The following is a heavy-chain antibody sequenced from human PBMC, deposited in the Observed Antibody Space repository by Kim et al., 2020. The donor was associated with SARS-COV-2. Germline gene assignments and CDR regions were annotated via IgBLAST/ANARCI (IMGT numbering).Heavy chain of an antibody. CDR3: AREIMVRGVYYYYGMDV. D-gene: IGHD3-10*01. V-gene: IGHV3-66*01. Sequence: GKGRFTISRDNPKNTLYLKMNSLRAEDTAVYYCAREIMVRGVYYYYGMDVWGQGTTVTVSS. J-gene: IGHJ6*02.